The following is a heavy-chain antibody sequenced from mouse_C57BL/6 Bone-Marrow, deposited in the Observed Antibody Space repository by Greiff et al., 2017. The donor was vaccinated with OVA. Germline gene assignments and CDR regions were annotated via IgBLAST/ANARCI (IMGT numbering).Heavy chain of an antibody. V-gene: IGHV1-64*01. CDR3: ARDYGYRNYFDC. CDR2: IHPNSGST. Sequence: VQLQQPGAELVKPGASVKLSCKASGYTFTSYWMHWVKQRPGQGLEWIGMIHPNSGSTKYNEKFKSKATLTVDKSSSTAYMQLSSLTSEDSACYLCARDYGYRNYFDCWGQGTTLTVSS. CDR1: GYTFTSYW. J-gene: IGHJ2*01. D-gene: IGHD2-2*01.